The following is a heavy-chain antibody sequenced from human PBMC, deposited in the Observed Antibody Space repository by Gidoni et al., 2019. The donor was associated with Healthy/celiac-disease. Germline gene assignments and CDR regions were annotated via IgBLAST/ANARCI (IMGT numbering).Heavy chain of an antibody. V-gene: IGHV3-11*01. J-gene: IGHJ4*02. CDR2: ISSSGSTI. D-gene: IGHD6-13*01. CDR3: ARDTPAASGTDY. CDR1: GFTFSDYY. Sequence: GFTFSDYYMSWIRQAPGKGLEWVSYISSSGSTIYYADSVKGRFTISRDNAKNSLYLQMNSLRAEDTPVYYCARDTPAASGTDYWGQGTLVTVSS.